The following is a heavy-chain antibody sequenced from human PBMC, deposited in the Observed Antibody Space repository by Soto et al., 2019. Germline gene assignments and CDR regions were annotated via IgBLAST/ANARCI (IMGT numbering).Heavy chain of an antibody. CDR3: ARGRIVVVPAAIQHYYYGMDV. D-gene: IGHD2-2*01. CDR2: IYYSGST. J-gene: IGHJ6*02. Sequence: QVQLQESGPGLVKPSQTLSLTCTVSGGSISSGGYYWSWIRQHPGKGLEWIGYIYYSGSTYYNPSLKSPVTISVDTSKNQFSLKLSSVTAADTAVYYCARGRIVVVPAAIQHYYYGMDVWGQGTTVTVSS. CDR1: GGSISSGGYY. V-gene: IGHV4-31*01.